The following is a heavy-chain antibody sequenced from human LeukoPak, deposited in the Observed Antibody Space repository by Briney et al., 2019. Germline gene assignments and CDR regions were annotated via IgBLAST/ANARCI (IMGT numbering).Heavy chain of an antibody. J-gene: IGHJ6*03. V-gene: IGHV5-51*01. CDR2: IYPGDSDT. CDR1: GYSFTSYW. D-gene: IGHD2-2*01. CDR3: ARHFIVVVPAAADYYYYYMDV. Sequence: GESLKISCKGSGYSFTSYWIGWVRQMPGKGLERMGIIYPGDSDTRYSPSFQGQVTISADKSISTAYLQWSSLKASDTAMYYCARHFIVVVPAAADYYYYYMDVWGKGTTVTVSS.